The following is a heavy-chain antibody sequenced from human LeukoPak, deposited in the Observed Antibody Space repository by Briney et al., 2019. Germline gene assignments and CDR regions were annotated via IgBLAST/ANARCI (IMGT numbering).Heavy chain of an antibody. D-gene: IGHD6-13*01. Sequence: GGSLRLSCAASGFTFSSYGMHWVRQAPGKGLEWVAFIRYDGSNKYYADSVKGRFTISRDNSKNTLYLQMNSLRAEDTAVYYCAKDRSGYSSSWYPVDYWGQGTLVTVSS. CDR1: GFTFSSYG. CDR3: AKDRSGYSSSWYPVDY. CDR2: IRYDGSNK. J-gene: IGHJ4*02. V-gene: IGHV3-30*02.